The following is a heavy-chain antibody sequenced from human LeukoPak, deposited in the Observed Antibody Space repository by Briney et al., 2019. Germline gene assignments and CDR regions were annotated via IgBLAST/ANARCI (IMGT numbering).Heavy chain of an antibody. V-gene: IGHV6-1*01. CDR3: AGSFYDSSGVAFES. Sequence: PSQTLSLTCAISGDSVSSNSAAWNWIRQSPSRGLEWLGRTYYRTKWYNDYAVSVNSRITINPDTSKNQFSLQLNSVTPEDTAVYYCAGSFYDSSGVAFESWGQGTLVTVSS. CDR1: GDSVSSNSAA. CDR2: TYYRTKWYN. D-gene: IGHD3-22*01. J-gene: IGHJ4*02.